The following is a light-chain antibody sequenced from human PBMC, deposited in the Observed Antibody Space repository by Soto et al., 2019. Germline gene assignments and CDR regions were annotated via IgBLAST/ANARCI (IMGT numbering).Light chain of an antibody. CDR1: QSVSNNY. J-gene: IGKJ5*01. V-gene: IGKV3D-20*02. CDR3: QQRRNWPT. CDR2: GAS. Sequence: EIVLTQSPGTLSLSPGEIATLSCRASQSVSNNYLAWYQQKPGQAPRLLIYGASNRATGIPDRFSGSGSGTDFTLTISRLEPEDFAVYYCQQRRNWPTFGQGTRLEIK.